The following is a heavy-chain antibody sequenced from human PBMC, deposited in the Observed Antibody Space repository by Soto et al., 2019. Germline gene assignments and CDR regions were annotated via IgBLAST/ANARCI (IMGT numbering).Heavy chain of an antibody. J-gene: IGHJ4*02. Sequence: GAPVKVTCKASGYTFTSYCISWVRQAPGQGLEWMGWISAYNGNTNYAQKLQGRVTMTTDTSTSTAYMELRSLRSDDTAVYYCARVHCSGGSCYSAYWGQGTLVTVSS. D-gene: IGHD2-15*01. CDR1: GYTFTSYC. V-gene: IGHV1-18*01. CDR3: ARVHCSGGSCYSAY. CDR2: ISAYNGNT.